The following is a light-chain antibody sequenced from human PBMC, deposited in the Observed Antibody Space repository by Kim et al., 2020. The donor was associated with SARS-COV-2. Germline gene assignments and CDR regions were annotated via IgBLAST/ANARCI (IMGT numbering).Light chain of an antibody. Sequence: QSVLTQPPSASGTPGRRVIISCSGSHTDIGRNYVYWYQQVPGTAPKLLIYNDNKRPSGVPDRFSGSKSGTSASLAISGLRSEDEADFYCAAWDDRLSAWMFGGGTKLTVL. J-gene: IGLJ3*02. CDR3: AAWDDRLSAWM. CDR1: HTDIGRNY. V-gene: IGLV1-47*01. CDR2: NDN.